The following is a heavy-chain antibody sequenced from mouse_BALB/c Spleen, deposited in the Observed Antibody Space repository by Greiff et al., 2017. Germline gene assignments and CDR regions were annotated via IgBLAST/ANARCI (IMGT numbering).Heavy chain of an antibody. CDR3: ARVLKLTGRAMDY. Sequence: VKVVESGPGLVAPSQSLSITCTVSGFSLTGYGVNWVRQPPGKGLEWLGMIWGDGSTDYNSALKSRLSISKDNSKSQVFLKMNSLQTDDTARYYCARVLKLTGRAMDYWGQGTSVTVSS. CDR1: GFSLTGYG. J-gene: IGHJ4*01. V-gene: IGHV2-6-7*01. CDR2: IWGDGST. D-gene: IGHD4-1*01.